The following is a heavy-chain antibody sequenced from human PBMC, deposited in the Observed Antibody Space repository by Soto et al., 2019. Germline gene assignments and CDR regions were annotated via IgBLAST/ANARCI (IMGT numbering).Heavy chain of an antibody. V-gene: IGHV4-39*01. CDR3: ARHTDCGSGSSCLGSDNMDTDAFDI. D-gene: IGHD3-10*01. CDR1: GVSISSDIHY. CDR2: IYYSGNT. J-gene: IGHJ3*02. Sequence: SETLSLTCTVSGVSISSDIHYWGWIRQPPGKGLEWIGTIYYSGNTHYNPSLRSRVTISMDTSKNQFSLRLTSVTAADTAVYYCARHTDCGSGSSCLGSDNMDTDAFDIWGQGTMVTVSS.